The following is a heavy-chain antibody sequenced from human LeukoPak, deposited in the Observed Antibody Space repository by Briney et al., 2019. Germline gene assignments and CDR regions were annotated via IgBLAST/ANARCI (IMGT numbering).Heavy chain of an antibody. J-gene: IGHJ4*02. D-gene: IGHD3-10*01. Sequence: GGSLRLSCAASGFTFSKYGMSWVRQAPGKGLEWVSAISESGGSTYYADSVKGRFTISRDNSKNTLYVQMNSLRAEDTAVYYCAKHASGSYSPDHFDYWGQGTLVTVSS. CDR2: ISESGGST. CDR1: GFTFSKYG. V-gene: IGHV3-23*01. CDR3: AKHASGSYSPDHFDY.